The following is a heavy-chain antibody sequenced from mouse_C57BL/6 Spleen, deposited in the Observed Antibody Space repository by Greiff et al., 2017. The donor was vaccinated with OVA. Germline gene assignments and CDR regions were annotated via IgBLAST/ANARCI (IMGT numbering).Heavy chain of an antibody. CDR2: IHPNSGST. V-gene: IGHV1-64*01. D-gene: IGHD1-2*01. Sequence: VQLQQPGAELVKPGASVKLSCKASGYTFTSYWMHWVKQRPGQGLEWIGMIHPNSGSTNYNEKFKSKATLTVDKSSSTAYMQLSSLTSEDSAVYYCARGNYGYSNLYWYFDVWGTGTTVTVSS. CDR1: GYTFTSYW. CDR3: ARGNYGYSNLYWYFDV. J-gene: IGHJ1*03.